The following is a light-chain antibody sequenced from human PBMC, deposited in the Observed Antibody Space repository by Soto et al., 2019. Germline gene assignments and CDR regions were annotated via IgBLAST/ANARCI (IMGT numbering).Light chain of an antibody. Sequence: IVLTQSPGTLSLSPGERAALSCRASQNVTSTYLAWYQQKPDQAPRLLIYGGSNRAAGISDRFSGSGSGTDFTLTISRLEPEDFAVYYCQQYGNSPRTFGQGNKLEIK. V-gene: IGKV3-20*01. CDR2: GGS. CDR1: QNVTSTY. J-gene: IGKJ2*01. CDR3: QQYGNSPRT.